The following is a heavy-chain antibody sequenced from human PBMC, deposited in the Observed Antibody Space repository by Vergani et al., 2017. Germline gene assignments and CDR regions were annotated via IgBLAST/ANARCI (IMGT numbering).Heavy chain of an antibody. CDR3: AREGADSSGYFRDY. CDR1: GGTFSSYT. CDR2: IIPILGIA. V-gene: IGHV1-69*08. D-gene: IGHD3-22*01. J-gene: IGHJ4*02. Sequence: VQLVQSGAEVKKPGSSVKVSCKASGGTFSSYTISWVRQAPGQGLEWMGRIIPILGIANYAQKFQGRVTITADKSTSTAYMELSSLRSEDTAVYYCAREGADSSGYFRDYWGQGTLVTVSS.